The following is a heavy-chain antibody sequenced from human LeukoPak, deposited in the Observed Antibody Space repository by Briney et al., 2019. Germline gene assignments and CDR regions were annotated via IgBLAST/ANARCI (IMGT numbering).Heavy chain of an antibody. CDR3: ARHLGPYDSGTDS. J-gene: IGHJ4*02. CDR1: GYSFTSYW. CDR2: VDPGDSYT. D-gene: IGHD5-12*01. Sequence: GESLKISCKGSGYSFTSYWITWVRQMPGKGLEWVGTVDPGDSYTDYSPSFDGRVTISVDKSFSTAYLQLSSLKASDSAMFYCARHLGPYDSGTDSWGQGTLVTVSS. V-gene: IGHV5-10-1*01.